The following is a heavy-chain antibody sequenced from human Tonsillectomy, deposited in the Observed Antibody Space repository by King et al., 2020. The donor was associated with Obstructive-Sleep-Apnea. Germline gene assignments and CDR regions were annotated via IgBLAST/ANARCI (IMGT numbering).Heavy chain of an antibody. CDR1: GGSISSSSYY. Sequence: QLQESGPGLVKPSVTLSLTCTVSGGSISSSSYYWGWIRQPPGQGLEWSGGIYYSVSTYYNSSLKSRVTKSVDTSKNRFPLKLSSVTAADTAVYYCARERFAVDINYVIYYYYGMDVWGQGSTVTVSS. D-gene: IGHD4-11*01. CDR3: ARERFAVDINYVIYYYYGMDV. J-gene: IGHJ6*02. V-gene: IGHV4-39*06. CDR2: IYYSVST.